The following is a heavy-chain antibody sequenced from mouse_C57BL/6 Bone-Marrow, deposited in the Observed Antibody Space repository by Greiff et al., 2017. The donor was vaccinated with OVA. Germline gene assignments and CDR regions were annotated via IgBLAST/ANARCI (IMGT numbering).Heavy chain of an antibody. D-gene: IGHD2-5*01. V-gene: IGHV1-82*01. CDR3: ARGGSKRYFDV. J-gene: IGHJ1*03. Sequence: QVQLQQSGPELVKPGASVKISCKASGYAFSSSWMNWVKQRPGKGLEWIGRIYPGDGDTNYNGKFKGKATLTADKSSSTAYMQLSSLTSEDSAVYFCARGGSKRYFDVGGTGTTVTVSS. CDR1: GYAFSSSW. CDR2: IYPGDGDT.